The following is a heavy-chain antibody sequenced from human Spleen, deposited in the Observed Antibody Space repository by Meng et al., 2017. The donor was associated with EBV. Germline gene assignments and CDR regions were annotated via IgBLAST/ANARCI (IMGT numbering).Heavy chain of an antibody. CDR1: GGSFSGSY. CDR2: INHGGST. CDR3: VRSSRGRNSSWYDY. V-gene: IGHV4-34*01. D-gene: IGHD6-13*01. Sequence: QVHLQQWGAGLLKPPETLSLTCAVYGGSFSGSYWSWIRQPPGKGLEWIGEINHGGSTNYNPSLKSRVTISGDTSKNQFPLKLSSVTAADTAVYYCVRSSRGRNSSWYDYWGPGTLVTVSS. J-gene: IGHJ4*02.